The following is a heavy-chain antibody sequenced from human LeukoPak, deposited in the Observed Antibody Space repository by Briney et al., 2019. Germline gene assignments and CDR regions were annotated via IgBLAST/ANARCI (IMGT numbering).Heavy chain of an antibody. D-gene: IGHD3-10*01. J-gene: IGHJ3*01. CDR3: AREGEYYAESGNLIDAADV. Sequence: SVKVSCKASGGTFTHFVISWLRQAPGQGFEWMGGIAPISGTPVYAQKFQDRVNITADTSTNTAYMEMSSLTSEDTAMYYCAREGEYYAESGNLIDAADVWGQGTMVIVSA. V-gene: IGHV1-69*06. CDR1: GGTFTHFV. CDR2: IAPISGTP.